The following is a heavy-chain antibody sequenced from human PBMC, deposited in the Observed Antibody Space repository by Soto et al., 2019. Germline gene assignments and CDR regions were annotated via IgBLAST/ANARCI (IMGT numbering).Heavy chain of an antibody. J-gene: IGHJ4*02. D-gene: IGHD1-20*01. Sequence: GGSXRLSCASSGFTFNSFSMSLFRQAPGKGMEWVSLITGGCGRTYYADSVKGRFTASRDNSKNTVYLQMNSLRAEDTAIYYCAKDSRKNNWNTDFWGQGTLVTVSS. CDR1: GFTFNSFS. CDR3: AKDSRKNNWNTDF. V-gene: IGHV3-23*01. CDR2: ITGGCGRT.